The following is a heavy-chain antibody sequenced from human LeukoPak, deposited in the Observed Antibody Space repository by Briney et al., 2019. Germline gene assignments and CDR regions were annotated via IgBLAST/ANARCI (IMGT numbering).Heavy chain of an antibody. Sequence: GGSLRLSCAASGFAFSLYWMTWVRQAPGKGLEWVANINPDGTKTSYADFVEGRFSISKDNAKNSLYLQMNSLRAEDTAVYYCASGVVPAAYYYMDVWGKGTTVTISS. J-gene: IGHJ6*03. CDR1: GFAFSLYW. CDR2: INPDGTKT. D-gene: IGHD2-2*01. CDR3: ASGVVPAAYYYMDV. V-gene: IGHV3-7*01.